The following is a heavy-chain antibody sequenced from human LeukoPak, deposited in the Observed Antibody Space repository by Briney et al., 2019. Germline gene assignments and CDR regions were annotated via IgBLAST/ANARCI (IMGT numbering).Heavy chain of an antibody. Sequence: GRSLRLSCAASGFTFSNYGMHWVRQAPGKGLEWVAVVSSDGSIYYYADSLRGRFTVSRDNSKNTIFLQFNPLRPEDTAVYYCAREGMGTTFSAWFEPWGQGTLVTVSS. J-gene: IGHJ5*02. CDR3: AREGMGTTFSAWFEP. V-gene: IGHV3-30*03. D-gene: IGHD1-7*01. CDR1: GFTFSNYG. CDR2: VSSDGSIY.